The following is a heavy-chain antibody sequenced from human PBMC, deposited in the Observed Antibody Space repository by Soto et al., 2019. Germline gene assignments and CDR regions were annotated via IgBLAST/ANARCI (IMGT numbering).Heavy chain of an antibody. CDR1: GFTFTRYS. Sequence: PGGSLRLSWAASGFTFTRYSMNWVRQAPGKGLEWVSSISSTTNYIYYGDSMKGRFTISRDNAKNSLYLEMNSLRAEDTAVYYCARESEDLTSNFDYWGQGTLVTVSS. CDR2: ISSTTNYI. CDR3: ARESEDLTSNFDY. J-gene: IGHJ4*02. V-gene: IGHV3-21*06.